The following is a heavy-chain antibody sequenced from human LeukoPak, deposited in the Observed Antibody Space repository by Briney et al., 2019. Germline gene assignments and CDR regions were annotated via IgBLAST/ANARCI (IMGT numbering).Heavy chain of an antibody. V-gene: IGHV3-30*18. D-gene: IGHD3-22*01. CDR2: ISYDGSNK. J-gene: IGHJ4*02. CDR3: AKAAYYYDSSGFEPRYYFDY. Sequence: GRSLRLSCAASGFTFNSYGMHWVRQAPGKGLEWVAVISYDGSNKYYADSVKGRFTIFRDNSKNTLYLQMNSLRAEDTAVYYCAKAAYYYDSSGFEPRYYFDYWGQGTLVTVSS. CDR1: GFTFNSYG.